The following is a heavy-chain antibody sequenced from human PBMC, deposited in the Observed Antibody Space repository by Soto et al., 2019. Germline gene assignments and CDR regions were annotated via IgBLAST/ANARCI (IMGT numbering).Heavy chain of an antibody. D-gene: IGHD2-21*01. CDR3: ARRIPFGYGMDV. V-gene: IGHV3-64*01. J-gene: IGHJ6*02. CDR1: GFTFSSYA. CDR2: IASNGNYT. Sequence: EVQVVESGGGLVQPGGSLRLSCAASGFTFSSYAMHWVRPDPGKGLEYVSVIASNGNYTDYASSVKGRFPISRDNSKNTLYLQMGSLRAEDMAVYCCARRIPFGYGMDVWGQGTTVTVSS.